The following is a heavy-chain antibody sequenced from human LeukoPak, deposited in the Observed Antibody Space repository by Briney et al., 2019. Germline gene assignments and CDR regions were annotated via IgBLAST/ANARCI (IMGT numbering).Heavy chain of an antibody. D-gene: IGHD7-27*01. CDR1: GGSLSGYY. J-gene: IGHJ4*02. CDR2: IHPSGST. V-gene: IGHV4-34*01. Sequence: SETLSLTCAVYGGSLSGYYLTWIRRPPGKGLEWIGEIHPSGSTNYNPLFGSRLSISADTSKNQFFLKLNSVTAADTAVYYCSRGEDASKVGNYWGQGTLVTVSS. CDR3: SRGEDASKVGNY.